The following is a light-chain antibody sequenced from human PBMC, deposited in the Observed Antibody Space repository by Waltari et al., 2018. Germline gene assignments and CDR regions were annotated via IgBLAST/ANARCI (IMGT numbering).Light chain of an antibody. CDR2: WAS. CDR3: QQYYTTPWT. V-gene: IGKV4-1*01. Sequence: EIVMTQSTVSVAVSLGDRATIIVKSRRDLYHGSVNRSFLAWYQHRSGQSPRLLISWASIRKSGVPDRFSGSGSGTEFTLTISSLQPEDVAFYYCQQYYTTPWTFGQGTKVEV. J-gene: IGKJ1*01. CDR1: RDLYHGSVNRSF.